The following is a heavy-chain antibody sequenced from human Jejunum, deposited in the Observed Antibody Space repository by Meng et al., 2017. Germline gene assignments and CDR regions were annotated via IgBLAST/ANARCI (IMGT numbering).Heavy chain of an antibody. Sequence: QVQLQESGSGLVKPSQTLSLTCTVSGASISGADYYWSWIRQPPGKGLEWIGYIYYSGATYSNPSLKSRATISIDTSKNQFSLRLTSVTAADTAVYYCASNEDYWGQGTLVTVSS. D-gene: IGHD2-8*01. J-gene: IGHJ4*02. V-gene: IGHV4-30-4*01. CDR3: ASNEDY. CDR1: GASISGADYY. CDR2: IYYSGAT.